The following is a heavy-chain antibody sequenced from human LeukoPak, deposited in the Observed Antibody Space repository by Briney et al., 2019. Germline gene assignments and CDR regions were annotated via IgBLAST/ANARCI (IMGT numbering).Heavy chain of an antibody. CDR3: AGTSDDINWEALFDY. D-gene: IGHD1-1*01. CDR2: IYYSGST. V-gene: IGHV4-39*07. J-gene: IGHJ4*02. Sequence: SETLSLTCTVSGGSISSSSYYWGWIRQPPGKGLEWIGSIYYSGSTYYNPSLKSRVTISVDTSKNQFSLKLSSVTAADTAVYYCAGTSDDINWEALFDYWGQGTLVTVSS. CDR1: GGSISSSSYY.